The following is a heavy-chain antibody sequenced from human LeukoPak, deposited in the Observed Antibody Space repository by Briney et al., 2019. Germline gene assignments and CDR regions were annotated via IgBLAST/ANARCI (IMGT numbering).Heavy chain of an antibody. D-gene: IGHD2-21*01. CDR1: GYTFSIFW. Sequence: GESLKISCKTSGYTFSIFWIGWVRQMPGKGLEWIGMIYPGDSDTRYSPSFQGQVTISADKSTNTAYLQWGSLKASDTAMYYCARFADSDAFDIWGQGTMVTVSS. J-gene: IGHJ3*02. CDR3: ARFADSDAFDI. V-gene: IGHV5-51*01. CDR2: IYPGDSDT.